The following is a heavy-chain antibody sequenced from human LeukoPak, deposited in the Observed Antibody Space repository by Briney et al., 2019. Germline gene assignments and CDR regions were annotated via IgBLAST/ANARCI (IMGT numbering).Heavy chain of an antibody. CDR3: ARTLYIAAVPGGFDY. CDR1: GYTFTGYY. J-gene: IGHJ4*02. D-gene: IGHD6-13*01. CDR2: INPNSGGT. V-gene: IGHV1-2*02. Sequence: ASVKVSCKASGYTFTGYYMHWVRQAPGQGLEWMGWINPNSGGTNYAQKFQGRVTMTRDKSIRTVYMELSRLRSDDTALYYCARTLYIAAVPGGFDYWGQGTLVTVSS.